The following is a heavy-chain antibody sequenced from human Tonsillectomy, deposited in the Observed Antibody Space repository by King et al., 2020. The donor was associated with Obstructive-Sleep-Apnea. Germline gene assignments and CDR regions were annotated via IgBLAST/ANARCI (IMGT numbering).Heavy chain of an antibody. CDR1: GYSISSGYF. V-gene: IGHV4-38-2*02. Sequence: VQLQESGPGLVKPSETLSLTCTVSGYSISSGYFWGWIRQPPGKGLEWIGSIYHSGNTYYNPSLKSRVTISVDTSNNQFSLKLSSVTAADTAVFYCSRFRSGVWFFDLWGRGTLVTVSS. CDR3: SRFRSGVWFFDL. J-gene: IGHJ2*01. CDR2: IYHSGNT. D-gene: IGHD6-25*01.